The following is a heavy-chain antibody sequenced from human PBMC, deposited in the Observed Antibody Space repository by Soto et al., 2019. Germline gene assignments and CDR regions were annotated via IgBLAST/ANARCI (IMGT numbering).Heavy chain of an antibody. CDR3: ARDRIRSSSTDWPEWFDP. CDR1: GGSISSYY. D-gene: IGHD2-2*01. CDR2: IHYSGST. V-gene: IGHV4-59*01. J-gene: IGHJ5*02. Sequence: QVQLQESGPGLVKPSETLSLTCTVSGGSISSYYWSWIRQPPGKGLEWIGYIHYSGSTNYNPSLKNPVSISLDTSKNQFSRKLNSVTAADTAVYYCARDRIRSSSTDWPEWFDPWGQGTLVTVSS.